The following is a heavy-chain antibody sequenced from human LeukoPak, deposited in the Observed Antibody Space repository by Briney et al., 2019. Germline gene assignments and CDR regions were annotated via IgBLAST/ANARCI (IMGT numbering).Heavy chain of an antibody. CDR1: GFTVSSNY. D-gene: IGHD5-18*01. CDR3: ARDLNTARFDY. CDR2: IYGGGSP. J-gene: IGHJ4*02. V-gene: IGHV3-66*01. Sequence: GGSLRLSCAASGFTVSSNYMNWVRQAPGKGLEWVSAIYGGGSPYYADSVKGRFTISRDNPRNTLYLQMNSLRAEDTAVYYCARDLNTARFDYWGQGTLVTVSS.